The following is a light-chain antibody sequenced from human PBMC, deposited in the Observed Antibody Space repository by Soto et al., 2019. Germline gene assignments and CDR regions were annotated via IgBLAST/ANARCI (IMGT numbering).Light chain of an antibody. V-gene: IGKV3-20*01. CDR3: QQYGGSPIT. CDR2: GAS. CDR1: QSVNTK. J-gene: IGKJ5*01. Sequence: IVLTQSPGTLSLSPWDRVTLSCRASQSVNTKLAWYQQKPGQAPTLIMSGASNRASGVPGRFSGSGSGTDFSLTISRLEPEDVALYYCQQYGGSPITFGLGTRLEIK.